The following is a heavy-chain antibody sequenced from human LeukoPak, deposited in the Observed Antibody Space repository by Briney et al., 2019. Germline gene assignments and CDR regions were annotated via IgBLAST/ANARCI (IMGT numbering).Heavy chain of an antibody. J-gene: IGHJ4*02. D-gene: IGHD6-19*01. Sequence: SQTLSLSCAISGDSVSSNSAASNWIRQSPSRGIEWLGRTYYRSKWYNDYAVSVKSRITINPDTSKNQFSLQLNSVTPEDTAVYYCARGRSGMTVAVWGEWGQGTLVTVSS. CDR2: TYYRSKWYN. CDR3: ARGRSGMTVAVWGE. V-gene: IGHV6-1*01. CDR1: GDSVSSNSAA.